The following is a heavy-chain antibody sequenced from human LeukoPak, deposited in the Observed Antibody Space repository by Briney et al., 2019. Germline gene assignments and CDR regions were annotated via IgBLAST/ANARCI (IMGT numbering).Heavy chain of an antibody. Sequence: VASVKVTCKASGYTFTSYDINWVRQAAGQGLEWMGWMNPNSGNTGYAQKFQGRVTMTTDTSTSTAYMELRSLRSDDTAVYYCARDHSSSWKYFDYWGQGTLVTVSS. CDR3: ARDHSSSWKYFDY. V-gene: IGHV1-8*01. D-gene: IGHD6-13*01. J-gene: IGHJ4*02. CDR2: MNPNSGNT. CDR1: GYTFTSYD.